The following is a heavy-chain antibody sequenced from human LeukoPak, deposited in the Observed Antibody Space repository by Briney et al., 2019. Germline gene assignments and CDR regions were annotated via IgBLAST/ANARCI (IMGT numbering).Heavy chain of an antibody. Sequence: ETLSLTCTVSGGSISSNYMSWVRQAPGKGLEWVSVIYSGGSTYYADSVKGRFTISRDNSKNTLYLQMNSLRAEDTAVYYCASDIVPYWGQGTLVTVSS. V-gene: IGHV3-66*01. D-gene: IGHD2-8*01. J-gene: IGHJ4*02. CDR1: GGSISSNY. CDR2: IYSGGST. CDR3: ASDIVPY.